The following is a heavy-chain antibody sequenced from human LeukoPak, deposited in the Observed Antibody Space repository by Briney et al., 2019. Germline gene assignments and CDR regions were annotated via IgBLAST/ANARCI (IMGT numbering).Heavy chain of an antibody. D-gene: IGHD4-23*01. J-gene: IGHJ4*02. CDR3: ARDQEAYGGIPDY. CDR1: GYTVTGYY. Sequence: ASVKVSCKASGYTVTGYYMHWVRQAPGQGLEWMGWINPNSGGTNYAQKFQGRVTMTRDTSISTAYMELSRLRSDDTAVYYCARDQEAYGGIPDYWGQGTLVTVSS. CDR2: INPNSGGT. V-gene: IGHV1-2*02.